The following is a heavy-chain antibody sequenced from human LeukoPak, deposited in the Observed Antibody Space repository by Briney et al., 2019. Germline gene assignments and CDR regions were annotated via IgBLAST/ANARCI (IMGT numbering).Heavy chain of an antibody. CDR2: ISGGGDK. D-gene: IGHD3-22*01. Sequence: GGSLRLSCAASGFTFDDYGMSWVRQAPGKGLEWVTTISGGGDKQYADHVKGRFTVSRDDSKNTLYLQMNSLRAEDTALYYCAKDVNSSGYYLGFDYWGQGTLVTVSS. CDR3: AKDVNSSGYYLGFDY. V-gene: IGHV3-23*01. CDR1: GFTFDDYG. J-gene: IGHJ4*02.